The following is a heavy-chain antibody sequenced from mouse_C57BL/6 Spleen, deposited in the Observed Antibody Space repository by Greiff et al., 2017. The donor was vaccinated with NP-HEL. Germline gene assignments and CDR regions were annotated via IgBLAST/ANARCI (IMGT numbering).Heavy chain of an antibody. J-gene: IGHJ2*01. CDR2: ISSGGDYI. D-gene: IGHD1-1*01. V-gene: IGHV5-9-1*02. Sequence: EVHLVESGEGLVKPGGSLKLSCAASGFTFSSYAMSWVRQTPEKRLEWVAYISSGGDYIYYADTVKGRFTISRDNARNTLYLQMSSLKSEDTAMYYCTRDRDYGSSYVSLDYWGQGTTLTVSS. CDR3: TRDRDYGSSYVSLDY. CDR1: GFTFSSYA.